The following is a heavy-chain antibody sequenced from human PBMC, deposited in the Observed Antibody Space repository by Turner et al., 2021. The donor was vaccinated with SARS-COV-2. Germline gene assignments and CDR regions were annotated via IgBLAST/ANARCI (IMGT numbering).Heavy chain of an antibody. Sequence: QVQLVQSGTEVKKPGSSVKVSCKASGGSFSSYAISWVRQGPGQGLEGMGGIIPILGTAKYAQKYKGRVTITADECTSTAYMELGSLRSEDTAVYYCARDSAEGPLDYWGQGTLVTVSS. CDR1: GGSFSSYA. CDR2: IIPILGTA. V-gene: IGHV1-69*01. D-gene: IGHD3-10*01. J-gene: IGHJ4*02. CDR3: ARDSAEGPLDY.